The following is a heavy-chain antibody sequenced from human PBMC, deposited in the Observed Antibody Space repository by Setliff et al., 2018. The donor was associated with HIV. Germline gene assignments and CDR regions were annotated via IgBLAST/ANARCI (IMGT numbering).Heavy chain of an antibody. CDR1: GDSITGTTW. CDR3: AREAVVVPAARRGRDYYYYYGMDV. D-gene: IGHD2-2*01. J-gene: IGHJ6*02. Sequence: SETLSLTCSVSGDSITGTTWWTWVRQPPGKGLEWIGEIYHSGSTNYSPSLNSRVTISLDKSKNQFSLKLSSVTAADTAVYYCAREAVVVPAARRGRDYYYYYGMDVWGQGTTVTV. CDR2: IYHSGST. V-gene: IGHV4-4*02.